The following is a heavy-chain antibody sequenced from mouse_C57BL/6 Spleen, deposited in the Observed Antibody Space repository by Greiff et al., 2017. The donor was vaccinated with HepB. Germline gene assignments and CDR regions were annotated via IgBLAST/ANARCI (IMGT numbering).Heavy chain of an antibody. D-gene: IGHD1-1*01. J-gene: IGHJ1*03. CDR2: IDPETGGT. CDR1: GYTFTDYE. V-gene: IGHV1-15*01. Sequence: VQLQQSGAELVRPGASVTLSCKALGYTFTDYEMHWVKQTPVHGLEWIGAIDPETGGTAYNQKFKGKAILTADKSSSTAYMELRSLTSEDSAVYYCTRLGFITTVVATRYFDVWGTGTTVTVSS. CDR3: TRLGFITTVVATRYFDV.